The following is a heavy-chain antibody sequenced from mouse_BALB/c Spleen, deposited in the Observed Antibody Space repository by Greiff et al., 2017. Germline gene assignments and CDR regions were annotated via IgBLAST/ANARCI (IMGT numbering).Heavy chain of an antibody. Sequence: VKLVESGPGLVAPSQSLSITCTVSGFSLTDYGVSWVRQPPGKGLEWLGVIWGGGSTYYNAAFISRLSTSKDNSKSQDFCKMNSQQANDTAIYYGARIALYYGYAWLDYWGQGTLVTVSA. V-gene: IGHV2-6-5*01. CDR1: GFSLTDYG. CDR2: IWGGGST. D-gene: IGHD2-2*01. CDR3: ARIALYYGYAWLDY. J-gene: IGHJ3*01.